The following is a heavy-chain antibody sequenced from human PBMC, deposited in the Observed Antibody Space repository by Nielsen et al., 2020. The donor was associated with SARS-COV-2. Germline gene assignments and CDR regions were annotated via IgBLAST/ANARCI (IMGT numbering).Heavy chain of an antibody. V-gene: IGHV3-33*01. J-gene: IGHJ6*02. CDR1: GFTFSSYG. CDR3: AGHLSWYGMDV. CDR2: IWYDGSNK. Sequence: GGSLRLSCAASGFTFSSYGMHWVRQAPGKGLEWVAVIWYDGSNKYYADSVKGRFTISRDNSKNTLYLQMNSLRAEDTAVYYCAGHLSWYGMDVWGRGTTVTVSS. D-gene: IGHD3-16*02.